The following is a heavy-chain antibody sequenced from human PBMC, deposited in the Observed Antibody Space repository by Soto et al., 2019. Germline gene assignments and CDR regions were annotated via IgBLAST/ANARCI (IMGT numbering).Heavy chain of an antibody. CDR2: INAGNGNT. V-gene: IGHV1-3*01. J-gene: IGHJ6*02. D-gene: IGHD6-6*01. CDR1: GYTFTSYA. Sequence: ASVKVSCKASGYTFTSYAMHWVRQAPGQRLEWMGWINAGNGNTKYSQKFQGRVTITRDTSASTAYMELSSLRSEDTAVYYCARESIQIAARVRGDYYYYGMDVWGQGTTVTVSS. CDR3: ARESIQIAARVRGDYYYYGMDV.